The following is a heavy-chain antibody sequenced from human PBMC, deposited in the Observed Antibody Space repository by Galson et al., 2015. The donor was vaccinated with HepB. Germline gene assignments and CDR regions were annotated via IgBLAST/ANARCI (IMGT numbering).Heavy chain of an antibody. V-gene: IGHV3-30*05. D-gene: IGHD6-19*01. CDR3: ARDPVAAHPDYFDY. CDR2: ISHDGTIT. Sequence: SLRLSCAASQYTFNWMSWVRQAPGPGLGWVGVISHDGTITDYTDSVKGRFTISRDDSKNTLFLQMNSLRVEGTAFYYCARDPVAAHPDYFDYWGQGTLVTVSS. J-gene: IGHJ4*02. CDR1: QYTFNW.